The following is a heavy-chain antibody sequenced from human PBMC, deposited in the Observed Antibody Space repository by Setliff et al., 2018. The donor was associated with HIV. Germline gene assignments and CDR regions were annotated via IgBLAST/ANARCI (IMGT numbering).Heavy chain of an antibody. D-gene: IGHD3-9*01. J-gene: IGHJ3*02. Sequence: ASVKVSCKASGYTFIDYGISWVRQAPGQGLEWMGWISPYNGNTNYVQKLQGRVTMTEDTSTDTAYMELSSLRSEDTAFYYCTTDGSYDILTGPTPGAFDIWGQGTMVTVSS. CDR2: ISPYNGNT. CDR3: TTDGSYDILTGPTPGAFDI. V-gene: IGHV1-18*01. CDR1: GYTFIDYG.